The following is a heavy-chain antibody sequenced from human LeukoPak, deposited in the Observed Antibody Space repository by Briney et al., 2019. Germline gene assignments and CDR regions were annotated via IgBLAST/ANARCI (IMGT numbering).Heavy chain of an antibody. CDR1: GYSFTSYW. D-gene: IGHD3-16*01. CDR3: ARQGGDRYSYYYYMDV. J-gene: IGHJ6*03. CDR2: IYPGDSDT. V-gene: IGHV5-51*01. Sequence: GESLKISCKGSGYSFTSYWIGWVRQMPGKGLEWMGIIYPGDSDTRYSPSFQGQVTISADKSLSTAYLQWSSLRASDTAMYYCARQGGDRYSYYYYMDVWGKGTTVTVSS.